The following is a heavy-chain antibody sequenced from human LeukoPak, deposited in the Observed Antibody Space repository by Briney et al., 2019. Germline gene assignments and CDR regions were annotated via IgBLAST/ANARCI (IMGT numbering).Heavy chain of an antibody. CDR1: GGSISSGSYY. CDR2: IYTSGST. J-gene: IGHJ4*02. Sequence: PSQTLSLTCTVSGGSISSGSYYWSWIRQPAGKGLEWIGRIYTSGSTNYNPPLKSRVTISVDTSKNQFSLKLSSVTAADTAVYYCARDPRTGKFDYWGQGTLVTVSS. CDR3: ARDPRTGKFDY. D-gene: IGHD1-1*01. V-gene: IGHV4-61*02.